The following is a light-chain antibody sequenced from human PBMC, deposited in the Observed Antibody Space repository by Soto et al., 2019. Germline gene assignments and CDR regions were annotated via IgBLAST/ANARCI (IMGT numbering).Light chain of an antibody. CDR1: QSIRSY. CDR3: QQSYSTPRT. J-gene: IGKJ3*01. V-gene: IGKV1-39*01. CDR2: AAS. Sequence: DIQMTQSPSSLSGSVGDRVSITWGASQSIRSYLNWYQQKPGKAPKLLIYAASSLQSGVPSRFSGSGSGTDFTLTISTLQPDDFATYYCQQSYSTPRTFGPGTKVDIK.